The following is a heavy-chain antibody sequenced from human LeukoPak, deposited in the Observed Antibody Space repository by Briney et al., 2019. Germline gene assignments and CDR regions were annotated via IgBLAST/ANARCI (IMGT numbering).Heavy chain of an antibody. Sequence: QPGGSLRLSCAASGFTFSSYAMHWVRQAPGKGLEWAAVISYDGSNKYYADSVKGRFTISRDNSKNTLYLQMNSLRAEDTAVYYCARQSSSGWYDWFDPWGQGTLVTVSS. CDR3: ARQSSSGWYDWFDP. J-gene: IGHJ5*02. CDR2: ISYDGSNK. CDR1: GFTFSSYA. D-gene: IGHD6-19*01. V-gene: IGHV3-30*04.